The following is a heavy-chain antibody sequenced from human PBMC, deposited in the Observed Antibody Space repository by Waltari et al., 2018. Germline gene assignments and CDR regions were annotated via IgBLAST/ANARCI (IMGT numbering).Heavy chain of an antibody. J-gene: IGHJ4*02. CDR3: ARSYDFWSGYPLHY. CDR1: GDSITNYY. V-gene: IGHV4-59*13. Sequence: QVQLQESGPGLVKPSETLSLICSVSGDSITNYYWSWVRQPPGKGLEWIGYIADSRSTRYTPTLTSRATISVGTSKKQFSLRLGSVTAADTAIYYCARSYDFWSGYPLHYWGQGTLVTVSS. D-gene: IGHD3-3*01. CDR2: IADSRST.